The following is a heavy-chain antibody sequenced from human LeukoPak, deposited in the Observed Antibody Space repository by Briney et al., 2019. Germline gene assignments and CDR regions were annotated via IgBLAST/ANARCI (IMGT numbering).Heavy chain of an antibody. CDR3: ASPIMITFGGILAFDI. Sequence: GESLKISCKGSGYSFTSYWIGWVRQMPGKGLEWMGIIYPGDSDTRYSPSFQGQVAISADKSISTAYLQWSSLKASDTAMYYCASPIMITFGGILAFDIWGQGTMVTVSS. D-gene: IGHD3-16*01. J-gene: IGHJ3*02. CDR1: GYSFTSYW. V-gene: IGHV5-51*01. CDR2: IYPGDSDT.